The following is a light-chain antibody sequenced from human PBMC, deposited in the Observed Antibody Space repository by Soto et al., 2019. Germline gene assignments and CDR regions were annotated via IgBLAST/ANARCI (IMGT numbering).Light chain of an antibody. CDR3: CSYAGSSTLV. CDR2: EGT. CDR1: SSDVGNYNL. J-gene: IGLJ2*01. Sequence: QSSLTQPASVSGSPGQSITISCTGTSSDVGNYNLVSWYQQHPGKAPKLLIYEGTQRPSGVANRFSGSKSGNTASLTISGLQAEDEADYYCCSYAGSSTLVFGGGTKLTVL. V-gene: IGLV2-23*01.